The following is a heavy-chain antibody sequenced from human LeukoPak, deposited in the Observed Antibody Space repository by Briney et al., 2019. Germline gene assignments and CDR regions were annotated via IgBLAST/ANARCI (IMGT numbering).Heavy chain of an antibody. CDR3: TGGSRYCSSGSCYGWFDS. CDR1: GGSISSYY. CDR2: LSKSGNN. Sequence: SETLSLTCTVSGGSISSYYWSWIRLPPGKGLEWIGYLSKSGNNNYSPSLKSRVTIFGDTSKNQFSLKLNSVNAADTAIYYCTGGSRYCSSGSCYGWFDSGG. J-gene: IGHJ5*01. V-gene: IGHV4-59*01. D-gene: IGHD2-15*01.